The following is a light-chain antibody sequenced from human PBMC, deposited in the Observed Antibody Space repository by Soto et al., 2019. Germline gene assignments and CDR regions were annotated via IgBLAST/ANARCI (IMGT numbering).Light chain of an antibody. V-gene: IGKV2-30*01. Sequence: DVVLTQSPLSLPVSLGQPASISCRSSQSLVYSNGITYLNWFHQRAGQSPRRLIYKVSNRDSGVPERFSGSGSGTDFTLIISRVEAEDVGIYYCMQGTHWPPTFGQGTKLEIK. CDR2: KVS. J-gene: IGKJ2*01. CDR3: MQGTHWPPT. CDR1: QSLVYSNGITY.